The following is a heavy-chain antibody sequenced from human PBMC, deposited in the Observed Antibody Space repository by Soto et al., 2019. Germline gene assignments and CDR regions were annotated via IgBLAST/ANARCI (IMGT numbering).Heavy chain of an antibody. CDR3: ARDPGLDCSGGSCKRNWFDP. V-gene: IGHV3-30-3*01. CDR2: ISYDGSNK. J-gene: IGHJ5*02. Sequence: HPGGSLRLSCAASGFTFSSYAMHWVRQAPGKGLEWVAVISYDGSNKYYADSVKGRFTISRDNSKNTLYLQMNSLRAEDTAVYYCARDPGLDCSGGSCKRNWFDPWGQGTLVTVSS. CDR1: GFTFSSYA. D-gene: IGHD2-15*01.